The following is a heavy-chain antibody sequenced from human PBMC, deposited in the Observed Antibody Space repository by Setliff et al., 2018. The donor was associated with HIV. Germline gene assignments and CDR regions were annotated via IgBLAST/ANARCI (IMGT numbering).Heavy chain of an antibody. CDR3: ARDLELGRPHEDAFDF. CDR2: IKEDGFST. CDR1: GFTFSSYW. V-gene: IGHV3-7*01. Sequence: GGSLRLSCAASGFTFSSYWMSWVRQAPGKGLEWVATIKEDGFSTTYADSVKGRFTISRDNPENMLYLQMNSLRVEDTAMYYCARDLELGRPHEDAFDFWGQGTMVTVSS. J-gene: IGHJ3*01. D-gene: IGHD1-26*01.